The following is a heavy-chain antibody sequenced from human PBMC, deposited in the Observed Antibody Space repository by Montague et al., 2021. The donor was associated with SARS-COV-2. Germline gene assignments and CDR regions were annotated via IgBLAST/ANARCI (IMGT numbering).Heavy chain of an antibody. D-gene: IGHD2-15*01. CDR1: GFTFSSYG. Sequence: SLRFSCAASGFTFSSYGMHWVRQAPGKGLEWVAVIWYDGSNKYYADSVKGRFTISRDNSKNTLYLHMNSLRAEDTAVYYCARILSYYYGMDVWGQGTTVTVSS. V-gene: IGHV3-33*01. J-gene: IGHJ6*02. CDR3: ARILSYYYGMDV. CDR2: IWYDGSNK.